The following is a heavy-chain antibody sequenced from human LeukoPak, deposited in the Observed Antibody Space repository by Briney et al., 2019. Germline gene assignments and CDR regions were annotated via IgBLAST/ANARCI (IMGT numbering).Heavy chain of an antibody. D-gene: IGHD5-12*01. J-gene: IGHJ4*02. CDR3: ARDRLR. Sequence: GGSLRLSCAASGFTFSSYSMNWVRQAPGKGLEWVSSIGSSSSYIYYADSVKGRFTISRDNAKNSLYLQMNSLRAEDTAVYYCARDRLRWGQGTLVTVSS. CDR1: GFTFSSYS. V-gene: IGHV3-21*01. CDR2: IGSSSSYI.